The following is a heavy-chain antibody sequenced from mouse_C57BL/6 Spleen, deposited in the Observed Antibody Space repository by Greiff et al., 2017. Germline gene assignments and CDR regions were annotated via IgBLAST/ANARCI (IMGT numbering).Heavy chain of an antibody. J-gene: IGHJ2*01. CDR2: ISYDGSN. V-gene: IGHV3-6*01. CDR1: GYSITSGYY. CDR3: ASAPITTVVAGFDY. Sequence: EVKLVESGPGLVKPSQSLSLTCSVTGYSITSGYYWNWIRQFPGNKLEWMGYISYDGSNNYNPSLKNRISITRDTSKNQFFLKLNSVTTEDTATYYCASAPITTVVAGFDYWGQGTTLTVSS. D-gene: IGHD1-1*01.